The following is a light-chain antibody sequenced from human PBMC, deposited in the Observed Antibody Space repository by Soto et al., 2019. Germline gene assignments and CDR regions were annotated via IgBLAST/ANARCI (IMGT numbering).Light chain of an antibody. Sequence: EILMTQSPSTLSVSPGERATLSCRASQSVSRNLAWYQQKPGQAPRLLIYGASSRATGIPDRFSGSGSGTDFTLTISRLEHEDFAVYYCKQYGSSHLTTFGQGTRLEIK. V-gene: IGKV3-20*01. CDR2: GAS. CDR1: QSVSRN. J-gene: IGKJ5*01. CDR3: KQYGSSHLTT.